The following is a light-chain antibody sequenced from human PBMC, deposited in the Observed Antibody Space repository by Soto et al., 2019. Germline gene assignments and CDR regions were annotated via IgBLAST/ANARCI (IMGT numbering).Light chain of an antibody. V-gene: IGKV1-39*01. CDR3: QQSYTTPRT. CDR1: QSISSY. J-gene: IGKJ1*01. CDR2: AAS. Sequence: DIQMTQSPSSLSASVGDRVTITCRASQSISSYLNWYQQKPGKAPKLLISAASSLQTGVPSKFSGSGSGTDFTLTISSLQPEDFATYYCQQSYTTPRTFGQGTKVDIK.